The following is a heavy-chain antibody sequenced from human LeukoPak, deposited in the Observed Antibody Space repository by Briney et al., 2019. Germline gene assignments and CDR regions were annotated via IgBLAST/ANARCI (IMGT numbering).Heavy chain of an antibody. J-gene: IGHJ4*02. CDR3: ARDLEYYDFWSGRHPVDY. V-gene: IGHV3-23*01. D-gene: IGHD3-3*01. CDR1: GFTFSSYA. Sequence: PGGSLRLSCAASGFTFSSYAMSWVRQAPGKGLEWVSAISGSGGSTYYADSVKGRFTISRDNAKNSLYLQMNSLRAEDTAVYYCARDLEYYDFWSGRHPVDYWGQGTLVTVSS. CDR2: ISGSGGST.